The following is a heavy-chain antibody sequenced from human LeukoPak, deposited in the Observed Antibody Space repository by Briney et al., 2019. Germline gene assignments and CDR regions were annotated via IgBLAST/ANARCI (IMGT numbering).Heavy chain of an antibody. Sequence: ASVKASCKVSGYTLTELSMHWVRQAPGKGLEWMGGFDPEDGETIYAQKFQGRVTMTEDTSTDTAYMELSSLRSEDTAVYYCATGIVSVRQLVRLDYWGQGTLVTVSS. CDR3: ATGIVSVRQLVRLDY. J-gene: IGHJ4*02. V-gene: IGHV1-24*01. CDR1: GYTLTELS. CDR2: FDPEDGET. D-gene: IGHD6-6*01.